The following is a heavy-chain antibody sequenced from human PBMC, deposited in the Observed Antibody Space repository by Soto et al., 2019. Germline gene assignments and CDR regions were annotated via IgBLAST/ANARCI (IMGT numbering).Heavy chain of an antibody. V-gene: IGHV3-23*01. Sequence: GGSLSLSCAASGFPFSSYAMSWVRQAPGKGLEWVSAISGSGGSTYYADSVKGRFTISRDNSKNTLYLQMNSLRAEDTAVYYCAKDSSSWYPVTNVDYWGQGTLVTVSS. D-gene: IGHD6-13*01. CDR2: ISGSGGST. J-gene: IGHJ4*02. CDR1: GFPFSSYA. CDR3: AKDSSSWYPVTNVDY.